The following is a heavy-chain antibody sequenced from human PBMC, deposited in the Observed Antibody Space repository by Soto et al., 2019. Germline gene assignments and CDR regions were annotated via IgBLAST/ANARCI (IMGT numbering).Heavy chain of an antibody. CDR3: AKGRGSGWAWYFDN. D-gene: IGHD6-19*01. CDR1: GFTFKESA. V-gene: IGHV3-23*01. Sequence: EVRLMEAGGGLKQPGGSLRLSCAASGFTFKESAMNWVRQAPGKGLEWVASISDTGASTWYAESVRGRLSISRDNSKNTLYLQMNSLRGEDTAVYYCAKGRGSGWAWYFDNWGQGTLVTVSS. CDR2: ISDTGAST. J-gene: IGHJ4*02.